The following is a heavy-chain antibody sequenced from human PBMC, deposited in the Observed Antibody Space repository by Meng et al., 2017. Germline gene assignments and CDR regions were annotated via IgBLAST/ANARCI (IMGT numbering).Heavy chain of an antibody. J-gene: IGHJ4*02. V-gene: IGHV1-2*06. CDR2: INSNSGGT. D-gene: IGHD3-16*01. CDR3: ARSERYALGFDY. Sequence: AELTEPAGSVKVSCKASGYTFIRYYMHWVRQSPGQGLVWMGRINSNSGGTNYAQSLQGRVTMTMDTSISTAYLELSRLRADDTAVYYCARSERYALGFDYWGQGSLVTVSS. CDR1: GYTFIRYY.